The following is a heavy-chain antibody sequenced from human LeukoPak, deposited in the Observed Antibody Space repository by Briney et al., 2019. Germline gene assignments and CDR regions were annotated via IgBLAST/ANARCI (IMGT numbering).Heavy chain of an antibody. J-gene: IGHJ3*02. CDR2: ISAYNGNT. CDR1: GYTFTIYG. D-gene: IGHD3-22*01. CDR3: ARYDSSGYYYVPGHAFDI. Sequence: ASVKVSFKASGYTFTIYGISWVRQAPGQGLEWMGWISAYNGNTNYAQKLQGRVTMTTDTSTSTAYMELRSLRSDDTAVYYCARYDSSGYYYVPGHAFDIWGQGTMVTVSS. V-gene: IGHV1-18*01.